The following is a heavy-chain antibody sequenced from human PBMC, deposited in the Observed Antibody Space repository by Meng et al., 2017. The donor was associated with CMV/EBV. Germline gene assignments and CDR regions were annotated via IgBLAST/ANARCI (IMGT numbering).Heavy chain of an antibody. J-gene: IGHJ3*02. V-gene: IGHV1-69*05. CDR3: AREGPQRDGDAFDI. CDR1: GGTFSSYA. CDR2: IIPIFGTA. Sequence: SVKVSCKASGGTFSSYAISWVRQAPGQGLEWMGGIIPIFGTANYAQKFQGRVTIHTDESTSTAYMELSSLRSEDTAGYYCAREGPQRDGDAFDIWGQGTMVTVSS. D-gene: IGHD5-24*01.